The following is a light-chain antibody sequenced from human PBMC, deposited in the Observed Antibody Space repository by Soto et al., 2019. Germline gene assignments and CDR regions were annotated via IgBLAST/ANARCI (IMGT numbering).Light chain of an antibody. CDR1: QTISSY. J-gene: IGKJ4*01. CDR2: AAS. Sequence: DIQMTQSLSSVSASIGDRVTITCRASQTISSYLNWYQQKPGKAPKLLIYAASSLQSGVPSRFSGSGSGTDFTLTISSLQPEDFATYYCQQSYSTPLTFGGGTKVDI. CDR3: QQSYSTPLT. V-gene: IGKV1-39*01.